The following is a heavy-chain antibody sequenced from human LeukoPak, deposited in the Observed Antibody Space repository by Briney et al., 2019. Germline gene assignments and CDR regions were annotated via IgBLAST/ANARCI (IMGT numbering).Heavy chain of an antibody. D-gene: IGHD2-15*01. J-gene: IGHJ4*02. CDR1: GYTFTGYY. CDR2: INPNSGGT. Sequence: GASVKVSCKASGYTFTGYYMHWVRQAPGQGLEWMGWINPNSGGTNYAQKFQGRVTMTRDTSISTAYVELSRLRSDDTAVYYCTAELGYCSGGSCYYFDYWGQGTLVTVSS. CDR3: TAELGYCSGGSCYYFDY. V-gene: IGHV1-2*02.